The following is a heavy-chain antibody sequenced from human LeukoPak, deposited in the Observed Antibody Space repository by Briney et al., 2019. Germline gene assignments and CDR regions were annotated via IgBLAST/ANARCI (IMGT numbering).Heavy chain of an antibody. D-gene: IGHD5-18*01. CDR3: ARHRGNSYGPIDC. CDR1: GGSISSIGYY. J-gene: IGHJ4*02. CDR2: MYYSGAT. V-gene: IGHV4-39*01. Sequence: SETLSLTCTVSGGSISSIGYYWGWIRQPPEKGLEGIGSMYYSGATYYNPSLKSRVTISVDTSKNQFSLKLSSMSAADTAVYYCARHRGNSYGPIDCWGQGTLVTVSS.